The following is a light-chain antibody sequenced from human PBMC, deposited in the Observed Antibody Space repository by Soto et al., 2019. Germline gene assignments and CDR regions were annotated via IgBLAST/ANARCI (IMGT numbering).Light chain of an antibody. J-gene: IGKJ1*01. Sequence: IVMTQSPGTLSVSPGERATLSCRASQSISSKLAWYQQKPGHPPRLLIYDAYTRATGIPARFSGSGSGTEFTLTISSLQSEDFAIYYCQQYDKWPPWTFGQGTKVEIK. CDR3: QQYDKWPPWT. CDR2: DAY. CDR1: QSISSK. V-gene: IGKV3-15*01.